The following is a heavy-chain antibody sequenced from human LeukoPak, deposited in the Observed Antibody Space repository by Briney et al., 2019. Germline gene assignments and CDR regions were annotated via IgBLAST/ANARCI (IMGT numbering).Heavy chain of an antibody. V-gene: IGHV3-7*01. CDR3: ATYTQYFGAPGTDY. J-gene: IGHJ4*02. CDR1: GFTFRKYW. CDR2: MEKDGSEK. D-gene: IGHD3-10*01. Sequence: QPGGSLRLSCAVAGFTFRKYWKRWVRQAPGKGLEWVASMEKDGSEKRYVDSLNGRFTISIDNAKNSVYLQMTTLGAEETAVYYCATYTQYFGAPGTDYWGQGTLVAVSS.